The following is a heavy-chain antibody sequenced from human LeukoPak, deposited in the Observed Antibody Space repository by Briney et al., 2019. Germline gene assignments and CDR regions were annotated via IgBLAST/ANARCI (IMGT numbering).Heavy chain of an antibody. CDR3: AKDQRRLGPGNWYFDL. CDR2: ISNIDDTM. CDR1: GFIFSDFY. Sequence: LGGSLRLSCAASGFIFSDFYMSWIRQAPGKGLEWVSHISNIDDTMHYADSVKGRFSISRDNAKNSLYLQMDSLRGEDTTVYYCAKDQRRLGPGNWYFDLWGRGTLVTVSS. J-gene: IGHJ2*01. D-gene: IGHD2-2*01. V-gene: IGHV3-11*01.